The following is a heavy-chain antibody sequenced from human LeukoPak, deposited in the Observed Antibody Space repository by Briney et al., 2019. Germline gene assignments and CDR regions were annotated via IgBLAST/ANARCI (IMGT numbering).Heavy chain of an antibody. Sequence: GSLRLSWAASGFTFSSQGLPRVRPAPGKGLGWVAGIWYDGSNKYYADSVKGRFTISRDNSKNTLYLQMNSLRAEDTAVYYCARDWGSYGDTYFDYWGQGTLVTVSS. CDR2: IWYDGSNK. CDR3: ARDWGSYGDTYFDY. D-gene: IGHD1-26*01. CDR1: GFTFSSQG. J-gene: IGHJ4*02. V-gene: IGHV3-33*01.